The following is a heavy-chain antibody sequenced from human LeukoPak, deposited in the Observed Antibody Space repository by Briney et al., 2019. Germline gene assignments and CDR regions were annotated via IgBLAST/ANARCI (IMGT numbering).Heavy chain of an antibody. CDR1: GYTFTSYG. J-gene: IGHJ3*02. CDR2: ISAYNGNT. Sequence: ASVKVSCKASGYTFTSYGISWVRQAPGQGLEWMGWISAYNGNTNYAQKLQGRVTMTTDTSTSTAYMELRSLRSDDTAVYYCARVPSANLMVRGGYAFDIWGQGTMVTVSS. CDR3: ARVPSANLMVRGGYAFDI. V-gene: IGHV1-18*01. D-gene: IGHD3-10*01.